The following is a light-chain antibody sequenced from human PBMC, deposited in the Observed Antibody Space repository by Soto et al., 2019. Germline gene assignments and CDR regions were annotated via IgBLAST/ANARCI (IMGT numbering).Light chain of an antibody. Sequence: DIQMTQSPSSLSSSVGDRVTITCRASQGIRNDLGWYQQKPGKAPKRLIYTASNLQSGVPPRFSGSGSGTDFTLTISSLQPDDFATYYCQHYNSYGTFGQGTKVDI. CDR1: QGIRND. CDR3: QHYNSYGT. CDR2: TAS. V-gene: IGKV1-17*01. J-gene: IGKJ1*01.